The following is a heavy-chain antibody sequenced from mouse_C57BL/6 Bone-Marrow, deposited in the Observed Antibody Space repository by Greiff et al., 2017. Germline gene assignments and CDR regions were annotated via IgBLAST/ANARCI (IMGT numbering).Heavy chain of an antibody. J-gene: IGHJ4*01. V-gene: IGHV5-6*01. CDR2: ISSGGSYT. Sequence: EVQGVESGGDLVKPGGSLKLSCAASGFTFSSYGMSWVRQTPDKRLEWVATISSGGSYTYYPDSVKGRFTISRDNAKNTLYLQMSSLKSEDTAMYYCARPLITTVVADYAMDYWGQGTSVTVSS. CDR3: ARPLITTVVADYAMDY. CDR1: GFTFSSYG. D-gene: IGHD1-1*01.